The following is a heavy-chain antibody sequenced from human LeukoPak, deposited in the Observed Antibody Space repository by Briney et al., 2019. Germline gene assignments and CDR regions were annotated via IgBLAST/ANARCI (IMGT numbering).Heavy chain of an antibody. V-gene: IGHV1-2*02. CDR3: AREVAKKYSSTRGGFDP. CDR1: GYTFTGYY. D-gene: IGHD6-13*01. J-gene: IGHJ5*02. CDR2: INPNSDGT. Sequence: ASVKVSCKASGYTFTGYYMHWVRQAPGQGLEWMGWINPNSDGTNYAQKFQGRVTMTGDTSISTTYMELSRLRSDDTAVYYCAREVAKKYSSTRGGFDPWGQGTLVTVSS.